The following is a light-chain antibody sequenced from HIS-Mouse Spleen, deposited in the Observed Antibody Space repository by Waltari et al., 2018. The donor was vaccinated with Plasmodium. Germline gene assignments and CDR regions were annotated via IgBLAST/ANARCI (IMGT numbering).Light chain of an antibody. Sequence: SYELTQPPSVSVSPGQTASITCSGDKLGDKYACWYQQKPGQSPVLVIYQDSKRPSWFPERLPGSNAGNTATLTISGTQAMDEADYYCQAWDSSTVVFGGGTKLTVL. J-gene: IGLJ2*01. V-gene: IGLV3-1*01. CDR3: QAWDSSTVV. CDR1: KLGDKY. CDR2: QDS.